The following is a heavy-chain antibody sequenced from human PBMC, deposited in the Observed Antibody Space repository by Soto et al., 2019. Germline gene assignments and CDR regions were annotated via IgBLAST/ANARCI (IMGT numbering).Heavy chain of an antibody. CDR3: ATDAPFHS. Sequence: QVQLVQSGVEVKKPGASVKVSCKASGYTFSTYGLSWVRQAPGQGLGWMGWITPYNANTDYAQKFQGRITMTTETSTNTAYMELRSLRSDDTAVYYCATDAPFHSWGQGTLVTVSS. V-gene: IGHV1-18*01. CDR2: ITPYNANT. J-gene: IGHJ4*02. CDR1: GYTFSTYG.